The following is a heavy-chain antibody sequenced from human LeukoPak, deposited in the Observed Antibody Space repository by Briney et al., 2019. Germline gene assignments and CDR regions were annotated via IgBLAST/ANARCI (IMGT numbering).Heavy chain of an antibody. CDR2: IYHSGST. V-gene: IGHV4-59*01. J-gene: IGHJ6*02. D-gene: IGHD3-10*01. Sequence: SETLSLTCTVSGGSISSYYWSWIRQPPGKGLEWIGYIYHSGSTNYNPSLKSRVTISVDTSKNQFSLKLSSVTAADTAVYYCARVRLLWFGEPLYGMDVWGQGTTVTVSS. CDR1: GGSISSYY. CDR3: ARVRLLWFGEPLYGMDV.